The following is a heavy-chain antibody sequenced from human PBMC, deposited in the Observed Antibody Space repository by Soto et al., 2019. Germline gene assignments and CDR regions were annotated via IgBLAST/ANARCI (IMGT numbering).Heavy chain of an antibody. CDR3: ARATYYDFWSGYYRKYNWFDP. CDR2: IFSNDGK. Sequence: SGPTLVNPTETLTLTCTVSGFSLSNARMGVSWIRQPPGKALEWLAHIFSNDGKSYSTSLKSRLTISKDTSKSQVVLTMTNMDPVDTATYYCARATYYDFWSGYYRKYNWFDPWGQGTLVTVSS. D-gene: IGHD3-3*01. V-gene: IGHV2-26*01. J-gene: IGHJ5*02. CDR1: GFSLSNARMG.